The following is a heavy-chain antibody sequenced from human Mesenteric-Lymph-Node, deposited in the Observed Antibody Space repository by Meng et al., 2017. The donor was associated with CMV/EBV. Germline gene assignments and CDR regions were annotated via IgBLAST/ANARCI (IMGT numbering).Heavy chain of an antibody. V-gene: IGHV3-30*02. CDR2: MQYDASNM. CDR1: GFTFRNCD. D-gene: IGHD5-24*01. J-gene: IGHJ5*02. CDR3: VNLEMAALGS. Sequence: GGSLRLSCAASGFTFRNCDIHWVRQAPGKGLEWVTFMQYDASNMYYVDSVKGRFTISRDNSKNTLYLQMNSLRAEDTAVYYCVNLEMAALGSWGQGTLVTVSS.